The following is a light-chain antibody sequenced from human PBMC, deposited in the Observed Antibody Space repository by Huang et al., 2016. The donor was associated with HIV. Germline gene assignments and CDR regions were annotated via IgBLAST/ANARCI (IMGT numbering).Light chain of an antibody. CDR2: DPS. J-gene: IGKJ3*01. CDR3: QQLSAYPLS. V-gene: IGKV1-9*01. CDR1: HDINTY. Sequence: QLTQSPSSLSASIGDRVTIACRASHDINTYLAWYQQKPGRAPKVLIYDPSTLQTGVPSRFRGFGSGTAFSLTITSLQPDDFAVYYCQQLSAYPLSFGPGTTVD.